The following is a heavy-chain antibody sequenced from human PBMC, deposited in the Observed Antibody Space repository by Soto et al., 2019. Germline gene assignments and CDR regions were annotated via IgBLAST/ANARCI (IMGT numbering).Heavy chain of an antibody. D-gene: IGHD2-15*01. CDR1: GLIVNNNY. J-gene: IGHJ6*03. CDR3: ARDPGYCSGGICYRYMDV. Sequence: EMQLVESGGGLVNPGGSLRLSCAASGLIVNNNYMNWVRQAPGKGLEWVSVIHSGNSASYADSVMGRFTISRHNSNKMVYLQMNSLRAEDTAVYYCARDPGYCSGGICYRYMDVWGKGTTVTVSS. V-gene: IGHV3-53*04. CDR2: IHSGNSA.